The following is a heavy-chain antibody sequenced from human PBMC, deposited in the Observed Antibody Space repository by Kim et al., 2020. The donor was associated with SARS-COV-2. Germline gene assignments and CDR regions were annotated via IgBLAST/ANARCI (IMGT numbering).Heavy chain of an antibody. D-gene: IGHD4-4*01. Sequence: GGSLRLSCAASGFTVSNYWMYWVRQAPGKGLVWVSRINSDGRITNYADSVKGRFTISRDNAKNTLYLQMNSLRAEDTAVYYCERGDNYNTFDYWGQGTVV. CDR3: ERGDNYNTFDY. CDR1: GFTVSNYW. V-gene: IGHV3-74*01. J-gene: IGHJ4*02. CDR2: INSDGRIT.